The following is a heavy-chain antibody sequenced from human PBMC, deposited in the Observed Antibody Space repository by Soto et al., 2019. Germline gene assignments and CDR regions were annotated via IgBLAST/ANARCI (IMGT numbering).Heavy chain of an antibody. D-gene: IGHD3-16*01. Sequence: QVQLVQSGDEVKKPGASVTVSCKASGYIFVNSGIAWVRQAPGQGLEWMGWISPYTGNTHSASKVKGRLTMTTDTSKSTAYMDLGGLTSDDTAVYYCVMVDNYVTPTPQDVWGQGTTVTVSS. CDR1: GYIFVNSG. V-gene: IGHV1-18*01. CDR3: VMVDNYVTPTPQDV. CDR2: ISPYTGNT. J-gene: IGHJ6*02.